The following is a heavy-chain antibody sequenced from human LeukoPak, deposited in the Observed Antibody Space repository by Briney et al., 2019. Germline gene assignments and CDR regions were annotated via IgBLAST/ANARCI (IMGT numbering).Heavy chain of an antibody. J-gene: IGHJ4*02. D-gene: IGHD3-10*01. CDR2: IKQDGSEK. Sequence: QTGGSLRLSCAASGFTFSSYWMSWVRQAPGKGLEWVANIKQDGSEKYYVDSVKGRFTISRDNAKNSLYLQMNSLRAEDTALYYCAKGSSLPITVYCDYWGQGTLVTVSS. V-gene: IGHV3-7*03. CDR3: AKGSSLPITVYCDY. CDR1: GFTFSSYW.